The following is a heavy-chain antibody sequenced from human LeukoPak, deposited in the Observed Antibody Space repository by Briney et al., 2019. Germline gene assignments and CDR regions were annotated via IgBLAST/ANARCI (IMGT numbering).Heavy chain of an antibody. CDR3: ARADKIKAMTG. CDR2: INHSGST. Sequence: PSETLSLTCTVSGGSISSSSHYWSWIRQPPGKGLEWIGEINHSGSTNYNPSLKSRVTISVDTSKNQFSLKLSSVTAADTAVYYCARADKIKAMTGWGQGTLVTVSS. CDR1: GGSISSSSHY. D-gene: IGHD3-16*01. V-gene: IGHV4-39*07. J-gene: IGHJ1*01.